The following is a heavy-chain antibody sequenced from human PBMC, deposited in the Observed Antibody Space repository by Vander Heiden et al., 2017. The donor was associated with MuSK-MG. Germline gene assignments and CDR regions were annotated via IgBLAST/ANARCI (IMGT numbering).Heavy chain of an antibody. CDR1: GFSFGSYS. Sequence: LQLVVSGRVVVQPGVSVGPSCPASGFSFGSYSMHSVRQAPGRGLEWLCLIIWDRGRTYYADAVKGRLSMYRNNSNTSLSLQIHSVRAETTTLSYCTKDYNSSRYYSLSAFDIWGQGTMVTVSS. CDR3: TKDYNSSRYYSLSAFDI. J-gene: IGHJ3*02. D-gene: IGHD3-22*01. CDR2: IIWDRGRT. V-gene: IGHV3-43D*04.